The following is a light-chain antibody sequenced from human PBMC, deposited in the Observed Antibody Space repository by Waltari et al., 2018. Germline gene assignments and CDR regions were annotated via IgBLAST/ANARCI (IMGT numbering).Light chain of an antibody. CDR1: SSDVGSYNL. CDR2: AGS. J-gene: IGLJ2*01. V-gene: IGLV2-23*01. Sequence: QSALTQPASVSGSPGQSITISCTGTSSDVGSYNLVSWYQQHPGKAPKLMIYAGSKRPSGVSNRFSCSTSGHTASRTISGLKAEDEADYYCCSYAGSSSLFGGGTKLTVL. CDR3: CSYAGSSSL.